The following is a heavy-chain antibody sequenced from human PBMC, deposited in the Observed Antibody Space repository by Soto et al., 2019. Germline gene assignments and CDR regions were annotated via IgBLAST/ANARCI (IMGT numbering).Heavy chain of an antibody. CDR2: ISYDGSNK. J-gene: IGHJ4*02. V-gene: IGHV3-30*18. CDR3: AKGEMDTAMVDY. Sequence: QVQLVESGGGVVQPGRSLRLSCAASGFTFSSNGMHWVRQAPGKGLEWVAVISYDGSNKYYADSVKGRFTISRDNSKNTLYLQMNSLRAEDTAVYYSAKGEMDTAMVDYWGQGTLVTVSS. CDR1: GFTFSSNG. D-gene: IGHD5-18*01.